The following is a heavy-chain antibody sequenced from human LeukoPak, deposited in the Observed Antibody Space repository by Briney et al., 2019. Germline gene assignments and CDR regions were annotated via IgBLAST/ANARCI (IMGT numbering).Heavy chain of an antibody. J-gene: IGHJ5*02. Sequence: GGSLRLSCAASGFTFSSYSMNWVRQAPGKGLEWVAFIRSDGSNKYYADSVKGRFTISRDNSKNTLYLQMNSLRAEDTAVYYCAKDYSRTSYYGSGTYYRPKWFDPWAREPWSPSPQ. CDR3: AKDYSRTSYYGSGTYYRPKWFDP. V-gene: IGHV3-30*02. CDR2: IRSDGSNK. D-gene: IGHD3-10*01. CDR1: GFTFSSYS.